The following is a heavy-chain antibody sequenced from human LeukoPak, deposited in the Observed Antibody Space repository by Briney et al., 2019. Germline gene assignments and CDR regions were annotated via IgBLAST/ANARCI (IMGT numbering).Heavy chain of an antibody. J-gene: IGHJ5*02. CDR2: IYYSGST. Sequence: PSETLSLTCTVSGGSISSGGYYWSWIRQHPGKGLEWIGYIYYSGSTYYNPSLKSRVTISVDTSKNQFSLKLSSVTAADTAVYYCARGPHDNWFDPWGQGTLVTDSS. D-gene: IGHD3-16*01. V-gene: IGHV4-31*03. CDR1: GGSISSGGYY. CDR3: ARGPHDNWFDP.